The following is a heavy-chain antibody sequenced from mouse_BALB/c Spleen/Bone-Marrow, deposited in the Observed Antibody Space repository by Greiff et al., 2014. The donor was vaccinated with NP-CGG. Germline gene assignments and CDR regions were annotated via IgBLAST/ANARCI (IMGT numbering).Heavy chain of an antibody. D-gene: IGHD2-10*02. CDR1: GYTFTSYV. J-gene: IGHJ4*01. Sequence: EVQLQQSGPELVKPGASVKMSCKASGYTFTSYVMHWVKQTPGQGLEWIGYINPYNDGTKYNEKFKGKATLTSDKSSSTAYMELSSLTSEDSAVYYCARKVWYSAMDYWGQGTSVTVSS. CDR3: ARKVWYSAMDY. CDR2: INPYNDGT. V-gene: IGHV1-14*01.